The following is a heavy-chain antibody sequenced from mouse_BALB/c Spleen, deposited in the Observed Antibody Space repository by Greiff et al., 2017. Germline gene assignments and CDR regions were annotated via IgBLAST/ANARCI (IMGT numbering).Heavy chain of an antibody. CDR1: GYTFTDYE. V-gene: IGHV1-15*01. CDR2: IDPETGGT. Sequence: QVHVKQSGAELVRPGASVTLSCKASGYTFTDYEMHWVKQTPVHGLEWIGAIDPETGGTAYNQKFKGKATLTADKSSSTAYMELRSLTSEDSAVYYCTLMITAWFAYWGQGTLVTVSA. CDR3: TLMITAWFAY. D-gene: IGHD2-4*01. J-gene: IGHJ3*01.